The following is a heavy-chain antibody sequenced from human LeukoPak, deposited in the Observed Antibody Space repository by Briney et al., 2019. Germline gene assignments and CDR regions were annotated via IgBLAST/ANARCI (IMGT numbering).Heavy chain of an antibody. CDR2: IYHSGST. V-gene: IGHV4-30-2*01. D-gene: IGHD5-18*01. CDR3: ARERGGYSYGYNWFDP. CDR1: GGSISSCGYS. J-gene: IGHJ5*02. Sequence: SETLSLTCAVSGGSISSCGYSWSWIRQPPGKGLEWIGYIYHSGSTYYNPSLKSRVTISVDRSKNQFSLKLSSVTAADTTVYYCARERGGYSYGYNWFDPWGQGTLVTVSS.